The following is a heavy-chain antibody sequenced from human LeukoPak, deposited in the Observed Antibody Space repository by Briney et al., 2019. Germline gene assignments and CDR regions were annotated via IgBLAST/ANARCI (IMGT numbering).Heavy chain of an antibody. J-gene: IGHJ6*03. CDR3: ASVRRGFGESSKYYSYYYMDL. CDR1: GGSFSGYY. CDR2: INHSGST. Sequence: SETLSLTCAVYGGSFSGYYWSWIRQPPGKGLEWIGEINHSGSTNYNPSLKSRVTISVDTSKNQFSLKLSAVTAADTAVYYCASVRRGFGESSKYYSYYYMDLWGNGTTVTISS. V-gene: IGHV4-34*01. D-gene: IGHD3-10*01.